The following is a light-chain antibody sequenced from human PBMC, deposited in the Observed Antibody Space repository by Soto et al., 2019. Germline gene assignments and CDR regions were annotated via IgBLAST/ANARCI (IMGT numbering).Light chain of an antibody. CDR3: SSYTSSSTQV. J-gene: IGLJ1*01. Sequence: LTQPASVSGSPGQSITISCTGTSSDVGGYNYVSWYQQHPGKAPKLMIYEVSNRPSGVSNRFSGSKSGNAASLTISGLQAEDEADYYCSSYTSSSTQVFGTGTKVTVL. CDR2: EVS. V-gene: IGLV2-14*01. CDR1: SSDVGGYNY.